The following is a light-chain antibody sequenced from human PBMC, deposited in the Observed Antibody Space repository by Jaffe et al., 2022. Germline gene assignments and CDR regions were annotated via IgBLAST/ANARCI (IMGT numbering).Light chain of an antibody. CDR3: QQYNHYPLT. V-gene: IGKV1-5*01. Sequence: DIQMTQSPSTLSASIGQKVTITCRASQSVNNWLAWYQQKPGSAPKLLISDTSTVESGVPSRFSGSGSGTEFALTISSLQPDDFATYYCQQYNHYPLTFGGGTKVEIK. J-gene: IGKJ4*01. CDR1: QSVNNW. CDR2: DTS.